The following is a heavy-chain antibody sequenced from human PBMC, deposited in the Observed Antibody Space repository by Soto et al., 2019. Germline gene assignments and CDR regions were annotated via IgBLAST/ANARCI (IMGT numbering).Heavy chain of an antibody. CDR3: AKQEMVRDLKDYYYGMDV. J-gene: IGHJ6*02. CDR1: GFTFSSYA. CDR2: ISGSGGST. Sequence: GGSLRLSCAASGFTFSSYAMSWVRQAPGKGLEWVSAISGSGGSTYYADSVKGRFTISRDNSKNKLYLQMNSLRAEDTAVYYCAKQEMVRDLKDYYYGMDVWGQGTTVTVSS. D-gene: IGHD3-10*01. V-gene: IGHV3-23*01.